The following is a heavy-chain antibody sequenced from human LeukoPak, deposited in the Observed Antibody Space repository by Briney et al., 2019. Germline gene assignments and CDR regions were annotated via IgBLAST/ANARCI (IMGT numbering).Heavy chain of an antibody. CDR2: ISYAGTKV. Sequence: PGGSLRLSCVASGFTFSYYPMHWVRQAPGKGLEWVATISYAGTKVYYADSVKGRLTTSRDNSRNTLYLQMSSLRTEDTAVYYCARGPYYDGSGYDFDYWGQGALVTVSS. CDR1: GFTFSYYP. D-gene: IGHD3-22*01. J-gene: IGHJ4*02. V-gene: IGHV3-30-3*01. CDR3: ARGPYYDGSGYDFDY.